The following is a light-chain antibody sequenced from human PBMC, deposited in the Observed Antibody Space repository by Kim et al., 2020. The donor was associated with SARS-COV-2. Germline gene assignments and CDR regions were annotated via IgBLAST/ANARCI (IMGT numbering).Light chain of an antibody. Sequence: QRVSISCTGSSSNIGAGYVVHWYQQLPGTAPKLLIYANSNRPSGVPDRFSISKSGTSASLAITGLQAEDEADYYCQSYDISLSGYVFGTGTKVTVL. CDR2: ANS. J-gene: IGLJ1*01. CDR1: SSNIGAGYV. V-gene: IGLV1-40*01. CDR3: QSYDISLSGYV.